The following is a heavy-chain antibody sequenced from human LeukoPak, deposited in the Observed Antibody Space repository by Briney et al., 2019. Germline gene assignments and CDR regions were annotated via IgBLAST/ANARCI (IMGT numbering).Heavy chain of an antibody. Sequence: GGSLRLSCAASGFTFSSYGMHWVRQAPGKGLEWVAFIRYDGSNKYYADSVKGRFTISRDNSKNTLYLQMSSLRAEDTAVYYCARDSTPQYGSGMDVWGQGTTVTVSS. CDR3: ARDSTPQYGSGMDV. D-gene: IGHD2-2*01. V-gene: IGHV3-30*02. J-gene: IGHJ6*02. CDR1: GFTFSSYG. CDR2: IRYDGSNK.